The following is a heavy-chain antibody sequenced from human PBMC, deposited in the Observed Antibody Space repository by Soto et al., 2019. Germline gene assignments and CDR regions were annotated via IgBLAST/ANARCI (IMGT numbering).Heavy chain of an antibody. V-gene: IGHV3-48*02. CDR1: GFTFSSYS. CDR3: ARTYSGSYVDFDY. J-gene: IGHJ4*02. D-gene: IGHD1-26*01. Sequence: EVQLVESGGGLVQPGGSLRLSCAASGFTFSSYSMNGVRQAPGKGLEWVSYISSSSSTIYYADSVKGRFTISRDNAKNSLYLQMNSLRDEDTAVYYCARTYSGSYVDFDYWGQGTLVTVSS. CDR2: ISSSSSTI.